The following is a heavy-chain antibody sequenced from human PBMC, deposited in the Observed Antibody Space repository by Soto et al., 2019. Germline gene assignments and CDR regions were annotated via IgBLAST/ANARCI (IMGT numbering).Heavy chain of an antibody. CDR1: GYTFTSYD. V-gene: IGHV1-8*01. CDR2: MNPNSGNT. CDR3: ARGRILAPPPPLDY. D-gene: IGHD5-18*01. J-gene: IGHJ4*02. Sequence: ASVKVSCKASGYTFTSYDINWVRQATGQGLEWMGWMNPNSGNTGYAQKFQGRVTMTRNTSISTAYMELSSLRSEDTAMYYCARGRILAPPPPLDYWGQGTLVTVS.